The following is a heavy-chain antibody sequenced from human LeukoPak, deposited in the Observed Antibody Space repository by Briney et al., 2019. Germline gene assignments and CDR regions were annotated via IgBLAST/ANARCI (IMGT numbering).Heavy chain of an antibody. CDR1: GYTFTTYP. Sequence: GASVKVSCTVSGYTFTTYPMHWLRQAPGQGLEWMGWINAGNGNTKYSQRFQDRVTITRDTSANIVYMELSSLRSEDTAVYYCAREGVYYNSGSFYFDYWGQGTLVTVSS. V-gene: IGHV1-3*01. D-gene: IGHD3-10*01. CDR3: AREGVYYNSGSFYFDY. CDR2: INAGNGNT. J-gene: IGHJ4*02.